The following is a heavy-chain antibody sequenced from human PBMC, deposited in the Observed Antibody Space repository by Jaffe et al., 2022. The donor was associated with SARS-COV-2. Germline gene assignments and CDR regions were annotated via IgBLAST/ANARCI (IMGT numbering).Heavy chain of an antibody. CDR3: VRETGYRGYDLLDL. CDR1: GDSISRNSAG. Sequence: QVQLQQSGPGLMKPSQTLSLTCVISGDSISRNSAGWNWIRQSPSRGLEWLGRTYYRSKWYNDYAESVKSRITITPDTSKNRFSLQLKSVTPEDTAVYYCVRETGYRGYDLLDLWGQGTLVTVSS. CDR2: TYYRSKWYN. D-gene: IGHD5-12*01. J-gene: IGHJ5*02. V-gene: IGHV6-1*01.